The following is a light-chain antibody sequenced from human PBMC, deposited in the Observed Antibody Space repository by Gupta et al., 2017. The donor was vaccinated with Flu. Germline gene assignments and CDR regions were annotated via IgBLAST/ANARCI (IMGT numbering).Light chain of an antibody. CDR1: SSDVGGYNY. J-gene: IGLJ3*02. CDR3: CSYAGSYTWV. CDR2: DVS. Sequence: QSALTQPRPVSGSPGQSVTISCTGTSSDVGGYNYVSWYQQHPGKAPKLMIYDVSKRPSGVPDRFSGSKSGNTASLTISGLQAEDEADDYCCSYAGSYTWVFGGGTKLTVL. V-gene: IGLV2-11*01.